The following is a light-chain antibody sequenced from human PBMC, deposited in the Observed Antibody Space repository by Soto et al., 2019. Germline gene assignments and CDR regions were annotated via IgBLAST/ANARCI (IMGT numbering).Light chain of an antibody. CDR3: QSYDSSLSAHVV. CDR1: SSNIGAGYD. J-gene: IGLJ2*01. Sequence: QAVVTQPPSVSGAPGQRVTISCTGSSSNIGAGYDVHWYQQLPGTAPKLLIYGNSNRPSGVPDRFSGSKSGTSASLAITGLQAEDEADYYCQSYDSSLSAHVVFAGGTKLTVL. CDR2: GNS. V-gene: IGLV1-40*01.